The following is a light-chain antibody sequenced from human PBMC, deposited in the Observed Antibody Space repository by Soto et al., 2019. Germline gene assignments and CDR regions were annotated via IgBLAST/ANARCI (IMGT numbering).Light chain of an antibody. CDR1: QSISTY. V-gene: IGKV1-39*01. Sequence: DVQVTQSPSSLSASVGDGVTITCRASQSISTYLNWYQQKPGKAPKILIYAADTLQSGVPSRFSGTGSGTDFLLTISRLQPEDFATYYCQQSYSFPYTFGQGTKVDIK. CDR3: QQSYSFPYT. J-gene: IGKJ2*01. CDR2: AAD.